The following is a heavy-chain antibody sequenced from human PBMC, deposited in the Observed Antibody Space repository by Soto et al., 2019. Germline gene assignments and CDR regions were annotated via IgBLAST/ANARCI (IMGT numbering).Heavy chain of an antibody. V-gene: IGHV1-8*01. CDR2: MNPNSGNT. D-gene: IGHD3-10*01. J-gene: IGHJ1*01. Sequence: ASVKVSCKASGYTFTSYDINWVRQATGQGLEWMGWMNPNSGNTGYAQKFQGRVTMTRNTSISTAYMELSSLRSEDTAVYYCARGDPSGSYYISDEYFQHWGQGTLVTVSS. CDR1: GYTFTSYD. CDR3: ARGDPSGSYYISDEYFQH.